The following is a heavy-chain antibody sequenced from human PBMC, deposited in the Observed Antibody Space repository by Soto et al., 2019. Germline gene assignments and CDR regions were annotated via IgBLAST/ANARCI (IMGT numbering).Heavy chain of an antibody. CDR2: IYYSGST. CDR3: ARRYDFWSGVDY. J-gene: IGHJ4*02. V-gene: IGHV4-39*01. Sequence: SETLSLTCTVSGGSISSSSYYWGWIRQPPGKGLEWIGSIYYSGSTYCNPSLKSRVTISVDTSKNQFSLKLSSVTAADTAVYYCARRYDFWSGVDYWGQGTLVTVSS. CDR1: GGSISSSSYY. D-gene: IGHD3-3*01.